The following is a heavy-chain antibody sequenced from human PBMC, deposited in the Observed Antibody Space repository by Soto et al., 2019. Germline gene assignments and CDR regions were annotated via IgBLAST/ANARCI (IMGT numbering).Heavy chain of an antibody. Sequence: GGSLRLSCAASGFTFDDYAMHWVRQAPGKGLEWVSGISWNSGSIGYADSVKGRFTISRDNAKNSLYLQMNSLRAEDKALYYCAKDALTGFYCSSTSCYGSSWFDPWGQGTLVTVSS. J-gene: IGHJ5*02. D-gene: IGHD2-2*01. CDR3: AKDALTGFYCSSTSCYGSSWFDP. CDR1: GFTFDDYA. V-gene: IGHV3-9*01. CDR2: ISWNSGSI.